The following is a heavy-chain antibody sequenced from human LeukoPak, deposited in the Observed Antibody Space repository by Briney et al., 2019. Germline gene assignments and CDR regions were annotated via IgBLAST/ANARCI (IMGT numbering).Heavy chain of an antibody. CDR1: GGSISSYY. D-gene: IGHD3-3*01. Sequence: NPSETLSLTCTVSGGSISSYYWSWIRQPAGKGLEWIGRIYTSGSTNYNPSLKSRVTMSVDTSKNQFSLKLSSVTAADTAVHYCARVTYYDFWSGSTQNWFDPWGQGTLVTVSS. J-gene: IGHJ5*02. CDR3: ARVTYYDFWSGSTQNWFDP. V-gene: IGHV4-4*07. CDR2: IYTSGST.